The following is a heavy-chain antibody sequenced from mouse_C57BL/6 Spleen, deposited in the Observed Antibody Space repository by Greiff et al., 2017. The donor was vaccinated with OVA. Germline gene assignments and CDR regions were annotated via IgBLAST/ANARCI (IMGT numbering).Heavy chain of an antibody. V-gene: IGHV5-9-1*02. Sequence: EVKLVESGEGLVKPGGSLKLSCAASGFTFSSYAMSWVRQTPEKRLEWVAYISSGGDYIYYADTVKGRFTISRDNARNTLYLQMSSLKSEDTAMYYCTREDYSTSYAMDYWGQGTSVTVSS. CDR2: ISSGGDYI. CDR1: GFTFSSYA. J-gene: IGHJ4*01. D-gene: IGHD2-5*01. CDR3: TREDYSTSYAMDY.